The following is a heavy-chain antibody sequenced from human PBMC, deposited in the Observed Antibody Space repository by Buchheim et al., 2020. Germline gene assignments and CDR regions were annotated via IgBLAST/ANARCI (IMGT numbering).Heavy chain of an antibody. V-gene: IGHV3-74*01. CDR2: INSDGSST. D-gene: IGHD3-9*01. CDR3: ARDHGAVLRYFDWLSPNDFVGY. CDR1: GFTFSSYW. J-gene: IGHJ4*02. Sequence: EVQLVESGGGLVQPGGSLRLSCAASGFTFSSYWMHWVRQAPGKGLVWVSRINSDGSSTSYADSVKGRFTISRDNAKNTLYLQMNSLRAEDTAVYYCARDHGAVLRYFDWLSPNDFVGYWGQGTL.